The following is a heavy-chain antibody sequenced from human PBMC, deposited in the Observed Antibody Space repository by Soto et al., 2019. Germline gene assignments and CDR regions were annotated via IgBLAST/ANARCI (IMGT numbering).Heavy chain of an antibody. V-gene: IGHV4-59*01. D-gene: IGHD4-17*01. CDR3: ARGSLSTVTANAFDI. CDR1: GGSISDFY. Sequence: QVQLQDSGPGLVKPSETLSLTCTVSGGSISDFYWSWIRQPPGRALEWIVYGYMYYSGSTNYKPSLESRASISVDPSKNQFSLRLSAVTAADTAVYSCARGSLSTVTANAFDIWGPGALVTVSS. CDR2: MYYSGST. J-gene: IGHJ3*02.